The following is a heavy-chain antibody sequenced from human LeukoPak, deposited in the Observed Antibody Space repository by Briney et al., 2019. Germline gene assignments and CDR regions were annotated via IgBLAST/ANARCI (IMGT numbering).Heavy chain of an antibody. CDR3: ARLRCTNGVCYSLDY. V-gene: IGHV1-18*01. CDR2: ISAYNGNT. D-gene: IGHD2-8*01. Sequence: ASVKVSCKASGYTFTSYGISWVRQAPGQGLEWMGWISAYNGNTNYAQKLQGRVTMTTDTSTSTAYTELRSLRSDDTAVYYCARLRCTNGVCYSLDYWGQGTLVTVSS. CDR1: GYTFTSYG. J-gene: IGHJ4*02.